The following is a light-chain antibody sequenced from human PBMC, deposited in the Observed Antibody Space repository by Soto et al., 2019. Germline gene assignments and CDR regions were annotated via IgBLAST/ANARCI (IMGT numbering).Light chain of an antibody. Sequence: EIVMTQSPATLSVSPGERATLSCRASQSVSSNLAWYQQKPGQAPGLLIYGASTRATGIPARFSGSGSGTEFTLTISSLQSEDFAVYYCQQYNNWWTFGQGTKVEI. CDR2: GAS. CDR3: QQYNNWWT. CDR1: QSVSSN. V-gene: IGKV3-15*01. J-gene: IGKJ1*01.